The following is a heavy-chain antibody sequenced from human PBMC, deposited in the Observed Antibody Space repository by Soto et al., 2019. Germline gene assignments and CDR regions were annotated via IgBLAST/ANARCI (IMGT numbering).Heavy chain of an antibody. V-gene: IGHV1-2*02. Sequence: ASVKVSCKASGYTFTSYDINWVRQATGQGLEWMGWINPNSRGTNYAPKFQGRVTMTRDTSNSTAYMELRGLRSDDTAVYYCARVTLKAGNWFDPWGQGTLVTVSS. J-gene: IGHJ5*02. CDR1: GYTFTSYD. CDR3: ARVTLKAGNWFDP. CDR2: INPNSRGT.